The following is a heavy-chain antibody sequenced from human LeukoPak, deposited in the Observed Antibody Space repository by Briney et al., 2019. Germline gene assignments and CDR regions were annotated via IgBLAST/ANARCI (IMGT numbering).Heavy chain of an antibody. CDR3: ARGGTTSETIYYYYYYMDV. D-gene: IGHD1-1*01. Sequence: GASVKVSCKVSGGTFSSYAISWVRQAPGQGLEWMGGIIPIFGTANYAQKFQGRVTITTDESTSTAYMELSSLRSEDTAVYYCARGGTTSETIYYYYYYMDVWGKGTTVTVSS. CDR1: GGTFSSYA. J-gene: IGHJ6*03. V-gene: IGHV1-69*05. CDR2: IIPIFGTA.